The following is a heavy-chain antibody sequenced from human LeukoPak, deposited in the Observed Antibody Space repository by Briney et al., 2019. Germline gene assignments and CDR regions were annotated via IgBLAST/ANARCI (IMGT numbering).Heavy chain of an antibody. CDR3: AELGITMIGGV. D-gene: IGHD3-10*02. V-gene: IGHV3-7*01. CDR2: IKQDGSEI. Sequence: GGSLRLSCIASGFNMSDYWMSWVRQAPGKGLEWVANIKQDGSEIYSGDSLKGRFTISRDNAKNSLYLQMNSLRAEDTAVYYCAELGITMIGGVWGKGTTVTISS. J-gene: IGHJ6*04. CDR1: GFNMSDYW.